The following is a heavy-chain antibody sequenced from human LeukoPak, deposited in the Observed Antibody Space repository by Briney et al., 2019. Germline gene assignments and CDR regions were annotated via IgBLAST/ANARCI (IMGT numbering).Heavy chain of an antibody. D-gene: IGHD2-2*01. J-gene: IGHJ3*02. CDR1: GFTFSNYA. CDR3: AKAQLDFHDAFDI. V-gene: IGHV3-30*02. CDR2: IRYDGSNE. Sequence: GGSLRLSCAASGFTFSNYAMHWVRQAPGKGLEWVAFIRYDGSNEYYADSVKGRFTVSRDNSKNTLYLQMNSLRAEDTAIYHCAKAQLDFHDAFDIWGQGTMVTVSS.